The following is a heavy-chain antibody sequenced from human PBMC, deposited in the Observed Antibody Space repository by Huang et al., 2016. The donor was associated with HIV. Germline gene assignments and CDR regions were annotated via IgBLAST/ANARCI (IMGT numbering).Heavy chain of an antibody. J-gene: IGHJ6*02. CDR3: AREVRSVDTDRPDGYYYRGLDV. CDR2: VYFLGNT. Sequence: QLRESGPGLVTPSETLSLTCSASGTSMTSSTFYWGWFRQPPGRGLDWIGRVYFLGNTYYSPALKGRVPRSIDTANKQYSMRLTSVTAADTAVYFCAREVRSVDTDRPDGYYYRGLDVWGQGTTVIVSS. D-gene: IGHD2-2*03. CDR1: GTSMTSSTFY. V-gene: IGHV4-39*02.